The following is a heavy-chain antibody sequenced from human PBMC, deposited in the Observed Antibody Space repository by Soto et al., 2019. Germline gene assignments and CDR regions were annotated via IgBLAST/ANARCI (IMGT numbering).Heavy chain of an antibody. CDR1: GFTFSSYW. V-gene: IGHV3-74*01. J-gene: IGHJ1*01. CDR3: AGLPNKSPQN. CDR2: ISNDGSST. Sequence: EVQLVESGGGLVQPGGSLRLSCVASGFTFSSYWMHWVRQAPGKGLVWVSSISNDGSSTNYADPVKGRFTISRDNAKNTVYLQMNSLRDEDTAVYHCAGLPNKSPQNWGQGNLVIVSP.